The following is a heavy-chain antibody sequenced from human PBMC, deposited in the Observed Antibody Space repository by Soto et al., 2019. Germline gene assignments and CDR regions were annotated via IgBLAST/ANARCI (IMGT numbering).Heavy chain of an antibody. CDR1: GGSISSENW. D-gene: IGHD6-19*01. V-gene: IGHV4-4*02. CDR2: IYHRGGT. CDR3: AAGRGYSSAWFDY. J-gene: IGHJ4*02. Sequence: QVQLQESGPGLVNPSGTLSLTCPVSGGSISSENWWSWVRQPPGKGLEWIGEIYHRGGTNYNPSLKSRVTMSVYKSKHQFSLKLSSVTAADTAFYYCAAGRGYSSAWFDYCGQGTLVTVSS.